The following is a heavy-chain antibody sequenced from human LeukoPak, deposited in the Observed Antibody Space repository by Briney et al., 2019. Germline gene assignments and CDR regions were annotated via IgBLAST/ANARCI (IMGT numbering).Heavy chain of an antibody. CDR3: ARSPSSSWHVWFDP. V-gene: IGHV4-39*01. J-gene: IGHJ5*02. Sequence: SETLSLTCTVSGGSISSSSYYWGWIRQPPGKGLEWIGSIYYSGSTDYNPSLKSRVTISVDTSKNQFSLTLSSVTAADTAVYYCARSPSSSWHVWFDPWGQGTLVTVSS. CDR1: GGSISSSSYY. CDR2: IYYSGST. D-gene: IGHD6-13*01.